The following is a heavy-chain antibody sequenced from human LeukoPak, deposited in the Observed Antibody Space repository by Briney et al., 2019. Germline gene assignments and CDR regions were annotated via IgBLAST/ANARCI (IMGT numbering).Heavy chain of an antibody. CDR2: INPNSGGT. CDR3: ARDLRIWAYGSGSSSDY. Sequence: ASVKVSCKASGYTFTGYYMHWVRQAPGQGLEWMGWINPNSGGTNYAQKFQGRVTMTRDTSISTAYMELSRLRSDDTAVYYCARDLRIWAYGSGSSSDYWGQGTLVTVSS. J-gene: IGHJ4*02. V-gene: IGHV1-2*02. CDR1: GYTFTGYY. D-gene: IGHD3-10*01.